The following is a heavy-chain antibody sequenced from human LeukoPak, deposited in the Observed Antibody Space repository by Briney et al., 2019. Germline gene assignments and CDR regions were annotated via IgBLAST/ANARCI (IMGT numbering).Heavy chain of an antibody. CDR1: GFTFDDYA. V-gene: IGHV3-33*08. Sequence: GRSLRLSCAASGFTFDDYAMHWVRQAPGKGLEWVAVIWYDGSNKYYADSVKGRFTISRDNSKNTLYLQMNSLRAEDTAVYYCARDQIAAGGSWFDPWGQGTLVTVSS. D-gene: IGHD6-13*01. CDR3: ARDQIAAGGSWFDP. CDR2: IWYDGSNK. J-gene: IGHJ5*02.